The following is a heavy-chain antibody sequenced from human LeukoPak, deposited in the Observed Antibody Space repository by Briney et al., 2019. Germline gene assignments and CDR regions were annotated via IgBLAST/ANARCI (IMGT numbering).Heavy chain of an antibody. Sequence: GGSLRLSCAASGFTFSSYAMSWVRQAPGKGLEWVSSISGSGGIIYYADSVKGRFTISRDISKSTVFLQMNSLRAEDTAVYYCARVSYGDTDYFDYWGQGTLVTVSS. CDR3: ARVSYGDTDYFDY. V-gene: IGHV3-23*01. CDR1: GFTFSSYA. J-gene: IGHJ4*02. CDR2: ISGSGGII. D-gene: IGHD4-17*01.